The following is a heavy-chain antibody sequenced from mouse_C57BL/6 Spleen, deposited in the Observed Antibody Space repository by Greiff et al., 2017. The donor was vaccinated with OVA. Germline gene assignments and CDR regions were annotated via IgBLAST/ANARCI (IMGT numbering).Heavy chain of an antibody. Sequence: VKLLESGPGLVAPSQSLSITCTVSGFSLTSYGVHWVRQPPGKGLEWLVVIWSDGSTTYNSALKSRLSISKDNSKSQVFLKMNSLQTDDTAMYYCARQTPYGNYWYFDVWGTGTTVTVSS. D-gene: IGHD2-1*01. CDR2: IWSDGST. J-gene: IGHJ1*03. CDR1: GFSLTSYG. V-gene: IGHV2-6-1*01. CDR3: ARQTPYGNYWYFDV.